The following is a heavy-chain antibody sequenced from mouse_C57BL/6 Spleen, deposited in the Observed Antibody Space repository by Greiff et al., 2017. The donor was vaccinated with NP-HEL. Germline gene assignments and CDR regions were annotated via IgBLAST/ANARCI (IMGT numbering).Heavy chain of an antibody. D-gene: IGHD1-1*01. CDR3: ARSGTTVVDYAMDY. Sequence: VQLQQPGAELVMPGASVKLSCKASGYTFTSYWMHWVKQRPGQGLEWIGEIDPSDSYTNYNQKFKGKSTLTVDKSSSTAYMQLSSLTSEDSAVYYCARSGTTVVDYAMDYWGQGTSVTVSS. CDR2: IDPSDSYT. J-gene: IGHJ4*01. V-gene: IGHV1-69*01. CDR1: GYTFTSYW.